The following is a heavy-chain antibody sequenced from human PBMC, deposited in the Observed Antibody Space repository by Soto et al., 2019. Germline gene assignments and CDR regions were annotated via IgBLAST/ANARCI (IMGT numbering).Heavy chain of an antibody. CDR3: ARVVAAAGTWDY. CDR2: IYYSGST. CDR1: GGSISSGGYY. D-gene: IGHD6-13*01. J-gene: IGHJ4*02. V-gene: IGHV4-31*03. Sequence: SETLSLTCTVSGGSISSGGYYWSWIRQHPGKGLEWIGYIYYSGSTYYNPSLKSRVTISVDTSKNQFSLKLSSVTAVDTAVYYCARVVAAAGTWDYWGQGTLVTVSS.